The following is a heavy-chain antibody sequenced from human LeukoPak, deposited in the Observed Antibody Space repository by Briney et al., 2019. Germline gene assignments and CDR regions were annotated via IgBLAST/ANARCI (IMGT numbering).Heavy chain of an antibody. CDR1: GFTFSSYA. Sequence: GGSLRLSCAASGFTFSSYAMSWVRQAPGKGLEWVSAISGSGGSTYYADSVKGRFTISRDNSKNTLYLQMNSLRAEDTAVYYCAKDLEITMIVVVLDYFDYWGQGTLVTVSS. J-gene: IGHJ4*02. CDR3: AKDLEITMIVVVLDYFDY. CDR2: ISGSGGST. D-gene: IGHD3-22*01. V-gene: IGHV3-23*01.